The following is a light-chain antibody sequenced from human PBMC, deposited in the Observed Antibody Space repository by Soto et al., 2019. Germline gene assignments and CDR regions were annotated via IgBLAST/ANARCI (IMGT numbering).Light chain of an antibody. V-gene: IGKV2-24*01. J-gene: IGKJ1*01. CDR3: MQATHSPWA. CDR1: QSLVHRDGNTY. CDR2: KIS. Sequence: DVVKTQTPLSSPVTLGQSASISCRSSQSLVHRDGNTYLSWLHQRPGQPPRLLIYKISHRFSGVPDRFSGSGAGTDFTLRITRVEAEDVGVYYCMQATHSPWAFGQGTKVEIK.